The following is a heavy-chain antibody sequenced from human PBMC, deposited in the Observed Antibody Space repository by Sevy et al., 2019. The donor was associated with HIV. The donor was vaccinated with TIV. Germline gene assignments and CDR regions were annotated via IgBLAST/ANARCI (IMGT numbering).Heavy chain of an antibody. CDR3: ARGGQRFDY. Sequence: GGSLRLSCAASGFTFSSYWMSWVRQAPEKGLEWVANIKQDGSERYYLDSVKGRFTISRDNAKNSLYLQMDSLRAEDTAVYYCARGGQRFDYWGQGTLVTVSS. J-gene: IGHJ4*02. V-gene: IGHV3-7*01. CDR1: GFTFSSYW. CDR2: IKQDGSER. D-gene: IGHD6-25*01.